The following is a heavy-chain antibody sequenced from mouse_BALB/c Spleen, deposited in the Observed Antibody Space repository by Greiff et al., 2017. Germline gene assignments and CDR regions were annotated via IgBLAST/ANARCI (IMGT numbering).Heavy chain of an antibody. CDR2: ISSGSSTI. V-gene: IGHV5-17*02. J-gene: IGHJ3*01. CDR1: GFTFSSFG. CDR3: ASSTPAWFAY. Sequence: EVKLVESGGGLVQPGGSRKLSCAASGFTFSSFGMHWVRQAPEKGLEWVAYISSGSSTIYYADTVKGRFTISRDNPKNTLFLQMTSLRSEDTAMYYCASSTPAWFAYWGQGTLVTVSA. D-gene: IGHD2-1*01.